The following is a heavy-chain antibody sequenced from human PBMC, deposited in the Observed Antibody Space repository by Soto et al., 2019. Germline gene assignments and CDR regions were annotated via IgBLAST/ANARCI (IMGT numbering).Heavy chain of an antibody. CDR2: INSDGSST. Sequence: GGSLRLCCAASGFTFSSYWMHWVRQAPGKGLVWVSRINSDGSSTTYADSVKGRFTISRDNRKNTLYLQMNSLRAEDPAVYYCVRAADYWGQGTLVTVSS. CDR3: VRAADY. CDR1: GFTFSSYW. V-gene: IGHV3-74*01. J-gene: IGHJ4*02.